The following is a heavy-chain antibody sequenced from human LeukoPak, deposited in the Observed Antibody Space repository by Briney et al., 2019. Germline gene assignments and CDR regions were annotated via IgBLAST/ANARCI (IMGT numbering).Heavy chain of an antibody. V-gene: IGHV3-7*03. Sequence: PGGSLRLSCAVSRLTFSTYWMSWVRQAPGQGLEWVANVKHDGSEKYYVDSVKGRFTISRDNAKNSLFLQMNSLRDEDTAVYCASDSPGYDSGSYFAYWGQGTLVTVSS. CDR3: ASDSPGYDSGSYFAY. CDR2: VKHDGSEK. CDR1: RLTFSTYW. D-gene: IGHD2-15*01. J-gene: IGHJ4*02.